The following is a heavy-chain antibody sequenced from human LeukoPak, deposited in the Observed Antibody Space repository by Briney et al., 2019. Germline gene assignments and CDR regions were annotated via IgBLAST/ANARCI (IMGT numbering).Heavy chain of an antibody. Sequence: ASVKVSCTASVYTFTSYDINWVRQATGQGLEWMGWMNPNSGNTGYAQKFQGRVTITRNTSISTAYMELSSLRSEDTAVYYCARSSATYYYDSSGYVYYMDVWGKGTTVTVSS. D-gene: IGHD3-22*01. J-gene: IGHJ6*03. CDR2: MNPNSGNT. CDR3: ARSSATYYYDSSGYVYYMDV. V-gene: IGHV1-8*03. CDR1: VYTFTSYD.